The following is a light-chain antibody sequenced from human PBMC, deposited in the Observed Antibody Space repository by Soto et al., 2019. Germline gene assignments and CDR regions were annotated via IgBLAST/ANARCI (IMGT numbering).Light chain of an antibody. CDR1: QSVSIY. Sequence: EIVLTQSPATLSLSPMEVATLSFRASQSVSIYLAWYQQKPGQAPRLLIYDASNRATGIPAWFSGSGSGTDFTLTISSLEPEDFAVYYCQQSSNWITFGQGTRLEIK. CDR2: DAS. V-gene: IGKV3-11*01. J-gene: IGKJ5*01. CDR3: QQSSNWIT.